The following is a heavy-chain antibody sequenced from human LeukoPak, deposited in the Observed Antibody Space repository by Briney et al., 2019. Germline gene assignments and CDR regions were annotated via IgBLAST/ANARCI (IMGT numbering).Heavy chain of an antibody. CDR2: ISSSNSYI. D-gene: IGHD3-3*01. CDR1: GFTFTKYW. J-gene: IGHJ5*02. CDR3: ARDTSDSDWFDP. Sequence: GGSLRLSCAASGFTFTKYWMTWVRQAPGKGLEWVSSISSSNSYIYYADSVKGRFTISRDNAKNSLYLQMNSLRAEDTAVYYCARDTSDSDWFDPWGQGTLATVSS. V-gene: IGHV3-21*01.